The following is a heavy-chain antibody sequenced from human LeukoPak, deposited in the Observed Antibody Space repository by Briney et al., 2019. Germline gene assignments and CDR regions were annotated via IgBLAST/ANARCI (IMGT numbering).Heavy chain of an antibody. Sequence: GGSLRLSCAASGFTFSSYAMSWVRQAPGKGLEWVSAISGSGGSTYYADSVKGRFTISRDNSKNTLYLQMNSLRAEDTAVYYCAKDRPGWELHGCDWYYYYYMDVWGKGTTVTVSS. CDR3: AKDRPGWELHGCDWYYYYYMDV. CDR2: ISGSGGST. V-gene: IGHV3-23*01. J-gene: IGHJ6*03. D-gene: IGHD1-26*01. CDR1: GFTFSSYA.